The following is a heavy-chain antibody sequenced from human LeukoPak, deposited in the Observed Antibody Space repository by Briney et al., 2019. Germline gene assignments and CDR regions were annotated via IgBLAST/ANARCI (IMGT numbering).Heavy chain of an antibody. Sequence: SQTLSLTCTVSGGSISSGGYYCSWIRQHPGKGLEWIGYIYYSGSTYYNPSLKSRVTISVDTSKNQFSLKLSSVTAADTAVYYCARTLGYCSTTSCYGRDDAFDIWGQGTMVTVSS. J-gene: IGHJ3*02. CDR3: ARTLGYCSTTSCYGRDDAFDI. CDR2: IYYSGST. V-gene: IGHV4-31*03. CDR1: GGSISSGGYY. D-gene: IGHD2-2*01.